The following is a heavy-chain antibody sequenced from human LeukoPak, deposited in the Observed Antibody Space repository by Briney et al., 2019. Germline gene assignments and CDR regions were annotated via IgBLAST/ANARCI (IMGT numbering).Heavy chain of an antibody. V-gene: IGHV4-34*01. J-gene: IGHJ5*02. CDR3: ASGGCSSTSCTSPPPFDP. Sequence: SETLSLTCAVYGGSFSGYYWSWIRQPPGKGLEWIGEINHSGSTNYNPSLKSRVTISVDTSKNQFSLKLSSVTAADTAVYYCASGGCSSTSCTSPPPFDPWGQGTLVTVSS. CDR2: INHSGST. CDR1: GGSFSGYY. D-gene: IGHD2-2*01.